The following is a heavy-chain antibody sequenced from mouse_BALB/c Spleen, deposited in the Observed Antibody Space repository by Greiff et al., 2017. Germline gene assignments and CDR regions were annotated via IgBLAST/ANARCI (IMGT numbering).Heavy chain of an antibody. V-gene: IGHV1S56*01. CDR2: IYPGVGST. J-gene: IGHJ2*01. D-gene: IGHD1-1*01. Sequence: QVQLQQSGPELVKPGASVKMSCKASGYTFTSYYIQWVRQRPGKGLEWFGWIYPGVGSTKYHEKFQGKTTLTADKSSSTAYMLLSSLTSEDAAIYYCAMDGSSLSDYWGQGTTVTVSS. CDR1: GYTFTSYY. CDR3: AMDGSSLSDY.